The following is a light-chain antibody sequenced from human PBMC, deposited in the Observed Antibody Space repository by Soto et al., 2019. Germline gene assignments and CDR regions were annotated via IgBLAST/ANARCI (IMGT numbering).Light chain of an antibody. CDR3: QQYGSSPLT. CDR2: GAS. Sequence: DIVLTQSPGTLSLSPGERATLSCRASQSVYSRYLAWYQQKPGQAPRLLIYGASSRATGIPDRFSGSGSETEFSLTISRLEPEDCAVYYCQQYGSSPLTFGQGTKVEIK. J-gene: IGKJ1*01. V-gene: IGKV3-20*01. CDR1: QSVYSRY.